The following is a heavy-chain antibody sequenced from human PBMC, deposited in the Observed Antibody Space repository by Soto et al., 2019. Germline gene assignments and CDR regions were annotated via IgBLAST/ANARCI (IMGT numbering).Heavy chain of an antibody. CDR3: VTSRVSIAVTGETEYYFDY. J-gene: IGHJ4*02. D-gene: IGHD6-19*01. Sequence: GASVKVSCKASGYTFTGYYIHWVRQAPGQGLEWMGWVNPNSGGTNFAQKFQGWITMTRDTSISTAYMELSRLRSDDTAVYYCVTSRVSIAVTGETEYYFDYWCQGTLVTVSS. V-gene: IGHV1-2*04. CDR2: VNPNSGGT. CDR1: GYTFTGYY.